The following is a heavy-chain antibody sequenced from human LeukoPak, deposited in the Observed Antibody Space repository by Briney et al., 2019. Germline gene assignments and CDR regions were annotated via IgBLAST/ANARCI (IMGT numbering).Heavy chain of an antibody. D-gene: IGHD3-22*01. V-gene: IGHV4-61*01. J-gene: IGHJ4*02. CDR1: GGSVNSGSYY. CDR3: ARKYYYDSCGFYS. Sequence: SETLSLTCAVSGGSVNSGSYYWSWIRQPPGKGLEWLGHIYYSGSTNYNPSLKSRVTISVDTSKNQFSLKLSSVTAADTAVYYCARKYYYDSCGFYSWGQGTLVTVSS. CDR2: IYYSGST.